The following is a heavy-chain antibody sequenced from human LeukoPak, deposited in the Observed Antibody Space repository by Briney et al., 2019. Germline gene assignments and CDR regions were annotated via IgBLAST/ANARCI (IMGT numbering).Heavy chain of an antibody. D-gene: IGHD3-22*01. J-gene: IGHJ4*02. CDR3: ASSVITLPFDY. CDR1: GYTFTSYY. CDR2: INPSGGST. Sequence: ASVKVSCKASGYTFTSYYMHWVRQAPGQGLEWMGIINPSGGSTSYAQKFQGRVTMTRDMSTSTVYMELSSLRSEDTAVYYCASSVITLPFDYWGQGTRVTVSS. V-gene: IGHV1-46*01.